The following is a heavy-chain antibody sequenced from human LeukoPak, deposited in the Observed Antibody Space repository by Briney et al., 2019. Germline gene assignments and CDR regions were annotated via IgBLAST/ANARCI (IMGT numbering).Heavy chain of an antibody. V-gene: IGHV4-39*01. CDR2: IYYSGST. Sequence: SETLSLTCTVSGGSISSSSYYWGWIRQPPGKGLEWIGSIYYSGSTYYNPSLKSRFTISVDTSKNQFSLKLSSVTAADTAVYYCARRHYYDSSGDNYYYMDVWGKGTTVTVSS. J-gene: IGHJ6*03. CDR3: ARRHYYDSSGDNYYYMDV. CDR1: GGSISSSSYY. D-gene: IGHD3-22*01.